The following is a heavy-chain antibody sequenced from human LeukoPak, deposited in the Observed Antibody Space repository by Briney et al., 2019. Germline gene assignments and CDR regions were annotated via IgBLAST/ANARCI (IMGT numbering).Heavy chain of an antibody. D-gene: IGHD3-22*01. CDR1: GFTFSNAW. Sequence: GGSLRLSCAASGFTFSNAWMSWVRQAPGKGLEWVGRIKSKNDGGTTDYAAPVKGRFTISRDDSKNTLYLQMNSLKTEDTAVYYCTTSPLYDSRGYYSNFDYWGQGTLVTVSS. J-gene: IGHJ4*02. CDR2: IKSKNDGGTT. V-gene: IGHV3-15*01. CDR3: TTSPLYDSRGYYSNFDY.